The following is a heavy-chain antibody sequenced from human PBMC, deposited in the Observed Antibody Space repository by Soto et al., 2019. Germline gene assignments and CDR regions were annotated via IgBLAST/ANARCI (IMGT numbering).Heavy chain of an antibody. V-gene: IGHV4-59*01. CDR3: ARGRGAVAGTSSHYYGMDV. Sequence: LSLTCTVSGGSISSYYWSWIRQPPGKGLEWIGYIYYSGSTNYNPSLKSRVTISVDTSKNQFSLKLSSVTAADTAVYYCARGRGAVAGTSSHYYGMDVWGQGTTVTVSS. J-gene: IGHJ6*02. CDR1: GGSISSYY. D-gene: IGHD6-19*01. CDR2: IYYSGST.